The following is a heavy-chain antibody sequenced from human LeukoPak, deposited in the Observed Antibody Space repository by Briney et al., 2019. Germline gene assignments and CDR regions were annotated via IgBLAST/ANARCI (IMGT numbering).Heavy chain of an antibody. CDR3: ARDLVGGDY. D-gene: IGHD3-16*01. CDR2: IKQDGNKK. CDR1: GFNFSSYW. V-gene: IGHV3-7*01. J-gene: IGHJ4*02. Sequence: GGSLRLSCAASGFNFSSYWMSWVRQAPGKGLEWMANIKQDGNKKYYVDSVKGRFTISRDNAKNSLYLQMKSLRAEDTAVYYCARDLVGGDYWGQGTLVTVSS.